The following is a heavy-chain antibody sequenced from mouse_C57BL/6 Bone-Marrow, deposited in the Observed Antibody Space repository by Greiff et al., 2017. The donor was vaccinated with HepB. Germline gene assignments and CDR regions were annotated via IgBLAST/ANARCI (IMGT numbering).Heavy chain of an antibody. CDR3: ASYYDGPYVDV. Sequence: QVQLQQSGPELVKPGASVKISCKASGYAFSSSWMNWVKQRPGKGLEWIGRIYPGDGDTNYNGKFKGKATLTADKSSSTAYMQLSSLTSEDSAVYFCASYYDGPYVDVWGTGTTVTVSS. D-gene: IGHD1-1*01. V-gene: IGHV1-82*01. CDR2: IYPGDGDT. CDR1: GYAFSSSW. J-gene: IGHJ1*03.